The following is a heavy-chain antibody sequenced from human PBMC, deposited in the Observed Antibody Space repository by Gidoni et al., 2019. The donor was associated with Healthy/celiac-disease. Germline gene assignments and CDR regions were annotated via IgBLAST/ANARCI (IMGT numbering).Heavy chain of an antibody. D-gene: IGHD5-18*01. Sequence: EVQLVESGGGLVKPGRSLRLSCTASGFPFGEYAMSWFRPAPGKGLEWVGFIRSKAYGGTTEYAASVKGRFTISRDDSKSIAYLQMNSLKTEDTAVYYCTRVLDTAIQGGYWGQGTLVTVSS. CDR3: TRVLDTAIQGGY. CDR1: GFPFGEYA. V-gene: IGHV3-49*05. J-gene: IGHJ4*02. CDR2: IRSKAYGGTT.